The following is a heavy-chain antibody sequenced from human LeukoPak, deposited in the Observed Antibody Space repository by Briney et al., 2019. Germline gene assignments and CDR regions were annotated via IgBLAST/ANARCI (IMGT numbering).Heavy chain of an antibody. D-gene: IGHD2-2*01. J-gene: IGHJ5*02. Sequence: GGSLRLSCAASGFTFSSYSMNWVRQAPGKGLEWVSYISSSSSTISYADSVKGRFTISRDNAKNSLYLQMNSLRAEDTAVYYCARARYCSSTSCYSGHGPWGQGTLVTVSS. CDR2: ISSSSSTI. CDR1: GFTFSSYS. CDR3: ARARYCSSTSCYSGHGP. V-gene: IGHV3-48*04.